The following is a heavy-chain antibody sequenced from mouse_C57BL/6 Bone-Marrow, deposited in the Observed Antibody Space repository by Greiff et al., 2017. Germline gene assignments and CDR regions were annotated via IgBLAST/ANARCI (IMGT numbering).Heavy chain of an antibody. J-gene: IGHJ3*01. CDR2: ISSGGSYT. Sequence: EVMVVESGGDLVQPGGSLKLSCAASGFTFSSYGMSWVRQTPDKRLEWVATISSGGSYTYYPDSVKGRFTISRDNAKNILYLQMSSLKSEDTAMYYCARRDGYSERFAYWGQGTLVTVSA. D-gene: IGHD2-3*01. CDR3: ARRDGYSERFAY. CDR1: GFTFSSYG. V-gene: IGHV5-6*02.